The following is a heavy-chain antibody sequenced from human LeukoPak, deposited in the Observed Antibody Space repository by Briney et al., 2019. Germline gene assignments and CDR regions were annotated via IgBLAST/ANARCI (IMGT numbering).Heavy chain of an antibody. Sequence: SVNLTCKASAGTFSSYAISWVRQAPGQGLGWVGGIILIFGTANYAQKFQGRVTITADESTSTAYMELSSLRSEDTAVYYCARGGDIVVVPAAERGWFDPWGQGTLVTVSS. D-gene: IGHD2-2*01. V-gene: IGHV1-69*13. J-gene: IGHJ5*02. CDR3: ARGGDIVVVPAAERGWFDP. CDR1: AGTFSSYA. CDR2: IILIFGTA.